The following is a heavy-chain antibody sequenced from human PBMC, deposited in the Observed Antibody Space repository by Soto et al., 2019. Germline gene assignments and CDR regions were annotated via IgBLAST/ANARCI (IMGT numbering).Heavy chain of an antibody. CDR2: MNPNSGNT. CDR3: TTSLTRFITAGYSSSWYLSDY. D-gene: IGHD6-13*01. CDR1: GYTFTSYD. J-gene: IGHJ4*02. Sequence: ASVKVSCKASGYTFTSYDINWVRQATGQGLEWMGWMNPNSGNTGYAQKFQGRVTMTRNTSISTAYMELSSLRSEDTAVYYCTTSLTRFITAGYSSSWYLSDYWGQGTLVTVSS. V-gene: IGHV1-8*01.